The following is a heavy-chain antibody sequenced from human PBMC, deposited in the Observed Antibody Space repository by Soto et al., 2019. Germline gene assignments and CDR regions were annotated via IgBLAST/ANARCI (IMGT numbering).Heavy chain of an antibody. Sequence: GGSLRLSCAASGFTFSSYAMNWVRQAPGEGLEWVSSISGSGGSTHYADSVKGRFTISRDNSKNTLYLQMNSLRAEDTAVYYCAKDGSQSDTSSWYYWGQGTLVTVSS. CDR3: AKDGSQSDTSSWYY. V-gene: IGHV3-23*01. J-gene: IGHJ4*02. D-gene: IGHD6-13*01. CDR2: ISGSGGST. CDR1: GFTFSSYA.